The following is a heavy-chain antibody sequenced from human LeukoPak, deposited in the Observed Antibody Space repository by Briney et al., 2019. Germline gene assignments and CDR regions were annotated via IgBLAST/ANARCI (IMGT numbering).Heavy chain of an antibody. CDR3: AKEVSIVGATSGFDY. D-gene: IGHD1-26*01. CDR2: ISWNSGSI. V-gene: IGHV3-9*01. Sequence: PGGSLRLSCAAAGFTLRNYAMSWVRQPPGKGLEGVSGISWNSGSIGYADSVKGRFTISRDNAKNSLYLQMNSLRAEDTALYYCAKEVSIVGATSGFDYWGQGTLVTVSS. CDR1: GFTLRNYA. J-gene: IGHJ4*02.